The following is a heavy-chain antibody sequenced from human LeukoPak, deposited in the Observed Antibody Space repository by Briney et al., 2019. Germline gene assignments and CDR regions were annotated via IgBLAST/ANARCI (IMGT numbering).Heavy chain of an antibody. Sequence: GASVKVSCKASGYTFTSYGISWVRQAPGQGLEWMGWISAYNGNTNYAQKLQGRVTVTTDTSTTTAYMELRSLRSDDTAVYYCVRGSAETAKAPIFYWGQGTLVTVSS. J-gene: IGHJ4*02. CDR2: ISAYNGNT. CDR1: GYTFTSYG. D-gene: IGHD5-18*01. V-gene: IGHV1-18*01. CDR3: VRGSAETAKAPIFY.